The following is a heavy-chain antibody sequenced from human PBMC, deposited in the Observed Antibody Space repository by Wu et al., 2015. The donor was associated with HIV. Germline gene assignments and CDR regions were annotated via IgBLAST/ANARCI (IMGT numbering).Heavy chain of an antibody. Sequence: QVQLVQSGAEVKKPGASVKVSCKVSGYTLTELSMHWVRQTPGKGLEWMGGFDPKDGEIIYAQNFQGRLTMTEDTSTDTAYVELRSLRFEDTAVYYCTTLRGGYYSGSDIPAAFDIWGQGTMVTVSS. J-gene: IGHJ3*02. CDR1: GYTLTELS. V-gene: IGHV1-24*01. CDR2: FDPKDGEI. D-gene: IGHD3-10*01. CDR3: TTLRGGYYSGSDIPAAFDI.